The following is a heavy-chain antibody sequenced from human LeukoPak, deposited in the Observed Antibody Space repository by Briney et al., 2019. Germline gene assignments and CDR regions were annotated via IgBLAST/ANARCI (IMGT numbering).Heavy chain of an antibody. V-gene: IGHV3-23*01. J-gene: IGHJ4*02. CDR1: EFSVGSNY. D-gene: IGHD3-10*01. Sequence: GGSLRLSCAASEFSVGSNYMTWVRQAPGKGLEWVSTISGSGGSTYYADSVKGRFTISRDNSKNTLYLQMNSLRAEDTAVYYCANCRGLAIPDYWGQGTLVTVSS. CDR3: ANCRGLAIPDY. CDR2: ISGSGGST.